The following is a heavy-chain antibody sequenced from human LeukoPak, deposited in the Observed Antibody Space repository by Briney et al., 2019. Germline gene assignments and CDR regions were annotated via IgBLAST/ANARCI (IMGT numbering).Heavy chain of an antibody. V-gene: IGHV3-23*01. D-gene: IGHD6-19*01. Sequence: GGSLRLSCAASGFTFSSYAMSWVRQAPGKGLEWVSAISGSGGSTYYADSVKGRFTISRDNSKNTLYLQMNSLRAEDTAVYYCATYSSGWYGGCDYWGQGTLVTVSS. CDR1: GFTFSSYA. CDR3: ATYSSGWYGGCDY. J-gene: IGHJ4*02. CDR2: ISGSGGST.